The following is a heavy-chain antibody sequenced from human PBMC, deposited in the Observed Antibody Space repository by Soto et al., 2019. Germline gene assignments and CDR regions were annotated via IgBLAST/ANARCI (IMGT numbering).Heavy chain of an antibody. J-gene: IGHJ4*02. D-gene: IGHD3-16*01. CDR2: INAGNGNT. V-gene: IGHV1-3*01. CDR3: ARWTAVWGGYYIDY. CDR1: GYTFTSYA. Sequence: GASVKVSCKASGYTFTSYAIHWVRQAPGQRLEWMGWINAGNGNTKYSQKFQGRVTITRDTSASTAYMELSSLRSEDTAVYYCARWTAVWGGYYIDYWGQGTLVTVSS.